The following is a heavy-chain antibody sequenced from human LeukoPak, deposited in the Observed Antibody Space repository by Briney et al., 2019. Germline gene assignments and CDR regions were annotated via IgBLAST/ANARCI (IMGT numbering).Heavy chain of an antibody. J-gene: IGHJ4*02. CDR3: ARNTRSTSSVPLDYFDY. D-gene: IGHD2-2*01. CDR2: IYHSGST. V-gene: IGHV4-30-2*01. CDR1: GGSISSGGYY. Sequence: PSETLSLTCTVSGGSISSGGYYWRWLRPPPGKGLEWIGYIYHSGSTYYNPSLKSRVTISVHRSKNQFSLKLSSVTAADTAVYYCARNTRSTSSVPLDYFDYWGQGTLVTVSS.